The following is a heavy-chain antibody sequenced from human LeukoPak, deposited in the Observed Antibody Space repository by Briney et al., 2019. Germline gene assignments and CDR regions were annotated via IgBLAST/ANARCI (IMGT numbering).Heavy chain of an antibody. V-gene: IGHV3-21*01. CDR1: GFTFSSYS. CDR2: ISSSSSYI. CDR3: ARGGAVAGTSAFDI. D-gene: IGHD6-19*01. J-gene: IGHJ3*02. Sequence: GGSLRLSCAASGFTFSSYSMNWVRQAPGKGLEWVSSISSSSSYIYYADSVKGRFTISRDNAKNSLYLQMNSLRAEDTAVYYCARGGAVAGTSAFDIWGQGTMVTVSS.